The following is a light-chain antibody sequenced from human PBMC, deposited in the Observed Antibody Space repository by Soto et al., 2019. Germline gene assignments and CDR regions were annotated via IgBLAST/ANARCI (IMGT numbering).Light chain of an antibody. J-gene: IGKJ3*01. CDR2: DAS. CDR3: QQRSNWPPVFT. Sequence: EVVLTQSPATLSLSPGEGATLSCRASQSVSNYLAWYQQRPGQAPRLLIYDASNRASGVPARFSGSGFGTDFTLTISSLEPEDFAVYYCQQRSNWPPVFTFGPGTKVDIK. V-gene: IGKV3-11*01. CDR1: QSVSNY.